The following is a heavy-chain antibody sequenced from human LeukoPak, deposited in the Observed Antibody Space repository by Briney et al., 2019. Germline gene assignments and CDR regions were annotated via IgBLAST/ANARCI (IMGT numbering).Heavy chain of an antibody. Sequence: GASVTVSCKASGGTFSSYAISWVRQAPGQGLEWMGRIIPILGIANYAQKFQGRVTITADKSTSTAYMELSSLRSEDTAVYYCARDRESIAVPKAWFDPWGQGTLVTVSS. V-gene: IGHV1-69*04. CDR2: IIPILGIA. CDR3: ARDRESIAVPKAWFDP. D-gene: IGHD6-19*01. J-gene: IGHJ5*02. CDR1: GGTFSSYA.